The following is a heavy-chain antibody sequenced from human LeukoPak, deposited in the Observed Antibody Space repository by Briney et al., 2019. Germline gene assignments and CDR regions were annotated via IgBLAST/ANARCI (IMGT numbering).Heavy chain of an antibody. D-gene: IGHD6-19*01. J-gene: IGHJ4*02. Sequence: PGGSLRLSCAASGFSFTSYAMSWVRQAQGKGLEWVSAISGSGGSTYYADSVKGRFTISRDNSKNTLYLQMNSLRAEDTAVYYCAKGSGWYYFDYWGQGTLVTVSS. V-gene: IGHV3-23*01. CDR3: AKGSGWYYFDY. CDR2: ISGSGGST. CDR1: GFSFTSYA.